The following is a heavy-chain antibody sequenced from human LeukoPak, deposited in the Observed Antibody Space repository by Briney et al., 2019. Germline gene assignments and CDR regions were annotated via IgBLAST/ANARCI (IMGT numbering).Heavy chain of an antibody. CDR3: ARTFGYCSAGSCQHFDY. V-gene: IGHV4-61*01. CDR2: IYNGGST. CDR1: GGSISGSSYY. J-gene: IGHJ4*02. D-gene: IGHD2-15*01. Sequence: SETLSLTCTVSGGSISGSSYYWSWIRQPPGKGLEWIGYIYNGGSTNYNPSLKSRVTISVDTSKNQFSLKLSSVTAADTAVYYCARTFGYCSAGSCQHFDYWGQGTLVSVSS.